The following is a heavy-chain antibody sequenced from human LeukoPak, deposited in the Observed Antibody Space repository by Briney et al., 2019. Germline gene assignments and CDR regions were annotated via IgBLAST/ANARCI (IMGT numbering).Heavy chain of an antibody. CDR1: GGSISSSSYY. J-gene: IGHJ6*02. D-gene: IGHD2-21*02. Sequence: SETLSLTCTVSGGSISSSSYYWGWIRQPPGKGLEWIGSIYYSGSTYYNPSLKSRVTISVDTSKNQFSLKLSSVTAADTAVYYCARDRDVVVTAGPYYYYYGMDVWGQGTTVTVSS. CDR3: ARDRDVVVTAGPYYYYYGMDV. V-gene: IGHV4-39*07. CDR2: IYYSGST.